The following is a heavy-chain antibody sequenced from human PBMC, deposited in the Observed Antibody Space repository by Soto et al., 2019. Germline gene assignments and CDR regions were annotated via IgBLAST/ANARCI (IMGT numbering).Heavy chain of an antibody. CDR1: GYTFTSYG. V-gene: IGHV1-18*01. CDR3: ARPNTGALDH. J-gene: IGHJ4*02. CDR2: ISAYNGNT. D-gene: IGHD1-26*01. Sequence: QVQLVQSGAEVKKPGASVKVSCKASGYTFTSYGLNWVRQAPGQGLEWMGWISAYNGNTKYAQKFQGRVTMTTDSSTSTAYMQLRSLRSDDTAVYYCARPNTGALDHWGQGTLVTVSS.